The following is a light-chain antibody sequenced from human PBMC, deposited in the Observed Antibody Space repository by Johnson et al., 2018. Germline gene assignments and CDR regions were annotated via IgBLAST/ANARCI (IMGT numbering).Light chain of an antibody. V-gene: IGLV1-51*02. CDR3: GTWDSSLSAGNV. CDR2: ENN. CDR1: SSNIGNNY. J-gene: IGLJ1*01. Sequence: SVLTQPPSVSAAPGQKVTISCSGSSSNIGNNYVSWYQQLPGTAPKLLIYENNKRPSGIPDRFSGSQSGTSATLGITGIQTGDEADYYCGTWDSSLSAGNVFGTGTKVTGL.